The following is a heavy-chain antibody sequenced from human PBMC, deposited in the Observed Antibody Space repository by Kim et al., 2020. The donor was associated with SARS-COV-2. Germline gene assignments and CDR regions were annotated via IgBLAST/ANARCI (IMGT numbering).Heavy chain of an antibody. J-gene: IGHJ6*02. Sequence: GGSLRLSCAASGFTFSSYAMSWVRQAPGKGLEWVSAISGSGGSNYYADSVKGRFTISRDNSKNTLYLQMNSLRAEDTAVYYCAKTGDPLKEPEYINYYYYGMDVWGQGTTVTVSS. D-gene: IGHD6-6*01. CDR1: GFTFSSYA. CDR2: ISGSGGSN. CDR3: AKTGDPLKEPEYINYYYYGMDV. V-gene: IGHV3-23*01.